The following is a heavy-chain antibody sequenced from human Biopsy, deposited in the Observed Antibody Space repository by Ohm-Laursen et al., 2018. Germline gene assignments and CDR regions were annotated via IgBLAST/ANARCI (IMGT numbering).Heavy chain of an antibody. D-gene: IGHD4-23*01. Sequence: SDTLSLTCTVSGGSLSSYSWSWIRQHPGKGLEWIGYIYYSGTTYYNPSLKSLVTISVDTSKNQFSLKLNSVTAADTAVYYCARRPYGGTRYWYFDLWGRGTLVTVSS. CDR2: IYYSGTT. CDR1: GGSLSSYS. V-gene: IGHV4-59*06. J-gene: IGHJ2*01. CDR3: ARRPYGGTRYWYFDL.